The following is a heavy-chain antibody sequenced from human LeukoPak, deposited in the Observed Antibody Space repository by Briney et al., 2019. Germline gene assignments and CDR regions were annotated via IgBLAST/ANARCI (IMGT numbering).Heavy chain of an antibody. CDR3: ASPGIAAASGNWFDP. D-gene: IGHD6-13*01. CDR1: GYTFTGYY. J-gene: IGHJ5*02. Sequence: ASVKVSCKAPGYTFTGYYMHWVRQAPGQGLEWMGWINPNSGGTNYAQKFQGRVTMTRDTSISTAYMELSKLRSDDTAVYYCASPGIAAASGNWFDPWGQGTLVTVSS. CDR2: INPNSGGT. V-gene: IGHV1-2*02.